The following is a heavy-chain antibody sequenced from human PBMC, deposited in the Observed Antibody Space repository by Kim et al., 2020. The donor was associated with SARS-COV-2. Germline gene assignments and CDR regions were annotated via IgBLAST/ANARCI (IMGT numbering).Heavy chain of an antibody. J-gene: IGHJ4*02. V-gene: IGHV4-39*01. Sequence: SETLSLTCTVSGGSISSSSYYWGWIRQPPGKGLEWIGSIYYSGSTYYNPSLKSRVTISVDTSKNQFSLKLSSVTAADTAVYYCARHAGIIMVRGVFDYWGQGTLVTVSS. D-gene: IGHD3-10*01. CDR3: ARHAGIIMVRGVFDY. CDR1: GGSISSSSYY. CDR2: IYYSGST.